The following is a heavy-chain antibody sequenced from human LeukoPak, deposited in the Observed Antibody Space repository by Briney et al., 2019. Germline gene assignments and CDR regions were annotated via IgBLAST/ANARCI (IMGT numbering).Heavy chain of an antibody. CDR3: ARVPVAAPRRGIYFDY. Sequence: GGSLRLSCAASGFTFSSYSMNWVRQAPGKGLEWVSSISGSSSYIYYADSVKGRFTISRDNAKNSLYLQMNSLRAEDTAVYYCARVPVAAPRRGIYFDYWGQGTLITVSS. J-gene: IGHJ4*02. CDR1: GFTFSSYS. CDR2: ISGSSSYI. V-gene: IGHV3-21*01. D-gene: IGHD6-6*01.